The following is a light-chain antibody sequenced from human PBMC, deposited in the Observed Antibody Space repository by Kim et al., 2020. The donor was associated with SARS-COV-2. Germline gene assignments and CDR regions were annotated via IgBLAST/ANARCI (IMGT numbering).Light chain of an antibody. CDR2: KVS. J-gene: IGKJ3*01. Sequence: DVVMTQSPLSLPVTLGQPASISCRSSQSLVDSDGDTYLNWFLQRPGQSPRRLIYKVSRRDSGVPDRFSGSGSGSNFTLKISRVEAGDVGLYYCMQDLDGITFGPGTKVDIK. CDR1: QSLVDSDGDTY. CDR3: MQDLDGIT. V-gene: IGKV2-30*01.